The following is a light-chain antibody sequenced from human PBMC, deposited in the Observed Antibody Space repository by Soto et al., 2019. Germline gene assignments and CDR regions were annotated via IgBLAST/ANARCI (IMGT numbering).Light chain of an antibody. J-gene: IGKJ1*01. CDR2: VAS. CDR1: QSISGW. CDR3: QQHSSYSLT. V-gene: IGKV1-5*01. Sequence: DIQMTQSPSTLSAFVGDRVTITCRASQSISGWLAWYQQIPGKAPRLLMYVASTLQSGVPSRFSGSGSTTDFTLTISRLQPDDFATYYCQQHSSYSLTFGQGTKVDIK.